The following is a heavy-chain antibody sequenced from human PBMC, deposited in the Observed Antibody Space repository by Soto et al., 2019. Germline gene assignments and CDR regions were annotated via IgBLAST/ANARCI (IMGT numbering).Heavy chain of an antibody. D-gene: IGHD2-8*01. CDR3: ARGTIVLMVYAPPDY. Sequence: QVQLQQGGAGLLKPSETLSLTCAVYGGSFSGYYWSWIRQPPGKGLEWIGEINHSGSTNYNPSLKSRVTISVDTSKNQFSQKLSSVTAADTAVYYCARGTIVLMVYAPPDYWGQGTLVTVSS. CDR1: GGSFSGYY. CDR2: INHSGST. V-gene: IGHV4-34*01. J-gene: IGHJ4*02.